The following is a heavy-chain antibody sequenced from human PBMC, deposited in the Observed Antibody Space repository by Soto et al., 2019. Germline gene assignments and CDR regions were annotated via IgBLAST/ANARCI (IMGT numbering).Heavy chain of an antibody. CDR3: AIANIVVVVAAYQTYYYYYYMDV. V-gene: IGHV4-34*01. CDR1: GGSFSGYY. D-gene: IGHD2-15*01. Sequence: SETLSLTCAVYGGSFSGYYWSWIRQPPGKGLEWIGEINHSGSTNYNPSLKSRVTISVDTSKDQFSLKLSSVTAADTAVYYCAIANIVVVVAAYQTYYYYYYMDVWGKGTTVTVSS. CDR2: INHSGST. J-gene: IGHJ6*03.